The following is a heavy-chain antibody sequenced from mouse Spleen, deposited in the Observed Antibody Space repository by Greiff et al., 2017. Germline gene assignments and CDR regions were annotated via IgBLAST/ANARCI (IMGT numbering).Heavy chain of an antibody. CDR3: ARSDYYGSFDY. CDR2: ISYSGST. D-gene: IGHD1-2*01. Sequence: EVKLMESGPGLVKPSQSLSLTCTVTGYSITSDYAWNWIRQFPGNKLEWMGYISYSGSTSYNPSLKSRISITRDTSKNQFFLQLNSVTTEDTATYYCARSDYYGSFDYWGQGTTLTVSS. CDR1: GYSITSDYA. V-gene: IGHV3-2*02. J-gene: IGHJ2*01.